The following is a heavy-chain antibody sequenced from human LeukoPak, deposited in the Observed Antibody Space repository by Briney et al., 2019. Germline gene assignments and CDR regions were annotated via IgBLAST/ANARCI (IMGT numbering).Heavy chain of an antibody. Sequence: ASVKVSCMASVYTFTGYYMHWVRQAPGQGLEWKGWINPNSGGTNYAQKFQGRVTMTRDTSISTAYMELSRLRSDDTAVYYCARDLIVGATYPWGQGTLVTVSS. V-gene: IGHV1-2*02. CDR2: INPNSGGT. CDR1: VYTFTGYY. CDR3: ARDLIVGATYP. J-gene: IGHJ4*02. D-gene: IGHD1-26*01.